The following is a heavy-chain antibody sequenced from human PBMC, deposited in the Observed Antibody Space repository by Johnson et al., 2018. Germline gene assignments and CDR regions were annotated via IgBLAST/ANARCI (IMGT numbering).Heavy chain of an antibody. Sequence: VQLVESGGGLVKPGGSLRLSCAASGFTFSSYAMNWVRQAPGKGLEWVSAVSGHGANTYYAASVKGRFTISRANSKNTLYLKMNILRAEDTAVYYCAKLTIFGVVSPDYYGMDVWGQGTTVTVSS. CDR3: AKLTIFGVVSPDYYGMDV. D-gene: IGHD3-3*01. J-gene: IGHJ6*02. CDR1: GFTFSSYA. V-gene: IGHV3-23*04. CDR2: VSGHGANT.